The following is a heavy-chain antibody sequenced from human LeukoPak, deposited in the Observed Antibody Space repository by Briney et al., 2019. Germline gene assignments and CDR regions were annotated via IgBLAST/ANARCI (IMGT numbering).Heavy chain of an antibody. CDR1: GLSFSSYW. CDR2: IRFDGAIT. CDR3: ARGIPAEGSVAIPH. V-gene: IGHV3-74*03. D-gene: IGHD2-2*01. J-gene: IGHJ4*02. Sequence: GGSLRLSCAASGLSFSSYWMYWVRQAPGKGLVWVARIRFDGAITKYADSVKGGFIISRDNVKNTVYLQISSLGAEDTSLYYCARGIPAEGSVAIPHWGQGSLVTVSS.